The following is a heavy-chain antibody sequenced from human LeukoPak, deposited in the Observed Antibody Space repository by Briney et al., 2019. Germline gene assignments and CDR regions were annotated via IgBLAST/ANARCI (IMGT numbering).Heavy chain of an antibody. CDR1: GYTFTSYA. D-gene: IGHD6-19*01. J-gene: IGHJ4*02. V-gene: IGHV1-2*04. CDR2: INPNSGGT. Sequence: ASVKVSCKASGYTFTSYAMNWVRQAPGQGLEWMGWINPNSGGTDYAQKFQGWVTMTRDTSISTAYMELSRLRSDDTAVYYCARDQGSGWDSLIDYWGQGTLVTVSS. CDR3: ARDQGSGWDSLIDY.